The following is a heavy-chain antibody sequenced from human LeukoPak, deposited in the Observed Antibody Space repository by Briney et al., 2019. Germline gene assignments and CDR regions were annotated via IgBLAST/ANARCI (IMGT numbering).Heavy chain of an antibody. J-gene: IGHJ4*02. CDR1: GLTFSDHW. CDR2: IKQDGSEK. CDR3: ARDGNGYYY. D-gene: IGHD3-3*01. Sequence: QAGGSLRLSCAASGLTFSDHWFNWARQAPGKGLEWVANIKQDGSEKYYVDSVKGRFTISRDNAENSLYLQMNSLRVEDTAVYYCARDGNGYYYWGQRTLVTVSS. V-gene: IGHV3-7*01.